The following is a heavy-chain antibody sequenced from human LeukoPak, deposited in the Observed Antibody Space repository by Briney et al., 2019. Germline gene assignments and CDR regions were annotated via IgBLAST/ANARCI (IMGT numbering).Heavy chain of an antibody. V-gene: IGHV4-31*11. CDR1: GGSFSGYY. J-gene: IGHJ4*02. Sequence: SETLSLTCAVYGGSFSGYYWSWIRQHPGKGLEWIGYIYYSGSTYYNPSLKSRVTISVDTSKNQFSLKLSSVTAADTAVYYCARIVPMITFGGVIVEYFDYWGQGTLVTVSS. D-gene: IGHD3-16*02. CDR2: IYYSGST. CDR3: ARIVPMITFGGVIVEYFDY.